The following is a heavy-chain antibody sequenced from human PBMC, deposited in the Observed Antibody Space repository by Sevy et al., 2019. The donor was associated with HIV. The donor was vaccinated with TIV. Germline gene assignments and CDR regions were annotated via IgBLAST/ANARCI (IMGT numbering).Heavy chain of an antibody. D-gene: IGHD6-13*01. CDR1: GYTFTSYY. V-gene: IGHV1-46*01. CDR2: TNPSGGST. CDR3: ARPQGIAAAGTFFNY. Sequence: ASVKVSCKASGYTFTSYYMHWVRQAPGQGLEWMGITNPSGGSTSYAQKFQGRVTMTRDTSTSTVYMELSSLRSEDTAVYYCARPQGIAAAGTFFNYWGQGTLVTVSS. J-gene: IGHJ4*02.